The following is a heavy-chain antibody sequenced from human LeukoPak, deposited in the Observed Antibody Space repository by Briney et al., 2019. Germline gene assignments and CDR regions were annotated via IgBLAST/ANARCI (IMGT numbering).Heavy chain of an antibody. CDR3: ARGAPRNYDFWSGPFDY. Sequence: PGGSLRLSCAASGFTFSNYAMHWVRQAPGKGLEWVTLISYDGSNKCYADSVKGRFTISRDNSKNTLYLQMNSLRGEDTAVYYYARGAPRNYDFWSGPFDYWGEGSLVTVSS. CDR2: ISYDGSNK. CDR1: GFTFSNYA. V-gene: IGHV3-30-3*01. J-gene: IGHJ4*02. D-gene: IGHD3-3*01.